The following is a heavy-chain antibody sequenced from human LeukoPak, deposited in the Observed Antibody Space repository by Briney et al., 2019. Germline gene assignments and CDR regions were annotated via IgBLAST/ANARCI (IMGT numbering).Heavy chain of an antibody. CDR3: ARDPLRFLEWLSRRADAFDI. V-gene: IGHV1-18*01. D-gene: IGHD3-3*01. J-gene: IGHJ3*02. CDR2: ISAYNGNT. Sequence: ASVKVSCKASGYTFTSYAMNWVRQAPGQGLEWMGWISAYNGNTNYAQKLQGRVTMTTDTSTSTAYMELRSLRSDDTAVYYCARDPLRFLEWLSRRADAFDIWGQGTMVTVSS. CDR1: GYTFTSYA.